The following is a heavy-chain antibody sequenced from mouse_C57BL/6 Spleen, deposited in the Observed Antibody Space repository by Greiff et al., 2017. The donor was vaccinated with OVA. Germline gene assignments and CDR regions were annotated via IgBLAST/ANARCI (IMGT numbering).Heavy chain of an antibody. CDR1: GFTFSNYW. CDR3: TADYYGSSGY. V-gene: IGHV6-3*01. D-gene: IGHD1-1*01. CDR2: IRLKSDNYAT. Sequence: EVQRVESGGGLVQPGGSMKLSCVASGFTFSNYWMNWVRQSPEKGLEWVAQIRLKSDNYATHYAESVKGRFTISRDDSKSSVYLQMNNLRAEDTGIYYCTADYYGSSGYWGQGTTLTVSS. J-gene: IGHJ2*01.